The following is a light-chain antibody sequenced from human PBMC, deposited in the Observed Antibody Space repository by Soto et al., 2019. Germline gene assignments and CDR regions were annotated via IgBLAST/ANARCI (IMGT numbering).Light chain of an antibody. Sequence: QSALTQPASVSGSPGQSITISCTGTSNDVGSYNYVSWYQQHPGKAPKLIIHDVSNRPSGVSNRFSGSKSGNTASLTISGLQTEDEADYYCSSYASSSTLVVFGGGTKLTVL. CDR1: SNDVGSYNY. V-gene: IGLV2-14*03. CDR3: SSYASSSTLVV. J-gene: IGLJ3*02. CDR2: DVS.